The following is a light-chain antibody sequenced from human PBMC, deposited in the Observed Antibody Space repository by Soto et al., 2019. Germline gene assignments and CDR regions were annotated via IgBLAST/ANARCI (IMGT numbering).Light chain of an antibody. V-gene: IGLV2-14*01. CDR2: AVS. Sequence: SALPQPASVSGSPGQSITLSCTGASRDVGGYNCVSWYQQHPGKAPKFMIYAVSNRPSGVSNRCSGSKSGNTASRTISGRQAEDEAEYYGSSYTTSNTRQIVFGTGTKPTVL. J-gene: IGLJ1*01. CDR1: SRDVGGYNC. CDR3: SSYTTSNTRQIV.